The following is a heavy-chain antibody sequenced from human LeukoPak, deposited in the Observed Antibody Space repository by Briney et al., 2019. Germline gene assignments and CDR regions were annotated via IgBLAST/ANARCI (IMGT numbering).Heavy chain of an antibody. J-gene: IGHJ4*02. CDR2: INWNGGST. CDR1: GFTFSDYG. D-gene: IGHD3-16*01. V-gene: IGHV3-20*04. CDR3: ARDASTDYDYVWGSFYFDY. Sequence: GGTLRLSCAASGFTFSDYGMSWVRQAPGKGLEWVSGINWNGGSTGYADSVKGRFTISRDNAKNSLYLQMNSLRAEDTALYYCARDASTDYDYVWGSFYFDYWGQGTLVTVSS.